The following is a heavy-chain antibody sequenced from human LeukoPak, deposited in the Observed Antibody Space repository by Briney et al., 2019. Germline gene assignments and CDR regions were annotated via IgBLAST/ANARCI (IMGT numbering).Heavy chain of an antibody. CDR1: GYSFTSYW. Sequence: GESLKISCKGSGYSFTSYWIGWVRQMPGKGLEWMGIIYPGDSDTRYSPSFQGQVTISADKSISTAYLQWSSLKASDTAMYYCARVYDSGWYGGGLFDTWGQGTLVTVSS. CDR2: IYPGDSDT. CDR3: ARVYDSGWYGGGLFDT. V-gene: IGHV5-51*01. J-gene: IGHJ5*02. D-gene: IGHD6-19*01.